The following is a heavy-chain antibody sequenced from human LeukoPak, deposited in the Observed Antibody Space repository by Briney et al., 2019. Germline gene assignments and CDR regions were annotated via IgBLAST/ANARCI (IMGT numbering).Heavy chain of an antibody. CDR1: GGTFSSYA. D-gene: IGHD1-26*01. Sequence: ASVKVSCKASGGTFSSYAISWVRQAPGQGLEWMGWISAYNGNTNYAQKLQGRVTMTTDTSTSTAYMELRSLRSDDTAVYYCASGGQWATTFDYWGQGTLVTVSS. CDR3: ASGGQWATTFDY. V-gene: IGHV1-18*01. CDR2: ISAYNGNT. J-gene: IGHJ4*02.